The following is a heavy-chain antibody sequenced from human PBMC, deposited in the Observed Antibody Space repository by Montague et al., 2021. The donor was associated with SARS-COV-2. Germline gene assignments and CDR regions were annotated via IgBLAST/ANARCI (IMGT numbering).Heavy chain of an antibody. CDR1: GDSISSSSYN. CDR2: VHYSGRP. Sequence: SETLSLTCTVSGDSISSSSYNWGWLRQPPGKGLEWIGSVHYSGRPYYNPSLKSRVTICVNTSKHQLSLKLSSVTAADTAVYYCTRHVHMTWPEPSPGFDYWGQGTLVTVSS. J-gene: IGHJ4*02. CDR3: TRHVHMTWPEPSPGFDY. D-gene: IGHD1-1*01. V-gene: IGHV4-39*01.